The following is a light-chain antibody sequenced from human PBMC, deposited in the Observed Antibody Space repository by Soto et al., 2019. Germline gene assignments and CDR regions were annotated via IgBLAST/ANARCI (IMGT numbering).Light chain of an antibody. Sequence: QSALNQPASVSGSPGQSVTISCTATSSDVENYKLVSWYQQHPGKAPKLIIYEVTKRPSGLSNRFSGAKSANTASLTISGLQPEDEADYYCCSSVGSYVFGTGTKVTVL. CDR1: SSDVENYKL. J-gene: IGLJ1*01. CDR2: EVT. CDR3: CSSVGSYV. V-gene: IGLV2-23*02.